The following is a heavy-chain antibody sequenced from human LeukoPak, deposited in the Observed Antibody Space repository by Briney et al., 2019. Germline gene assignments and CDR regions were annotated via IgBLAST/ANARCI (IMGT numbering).Heavy chain of an antibody. CDR3: AREGYSGYDLDY. CDR2: IYYSGST. CDR1: GGSISSSSYY. V-gene: IGHV4-39*07. D-gene: IGHD5-12*01. J-gene: IGHJ4*02. Sequence: SETLSLTCTVSGGSISSSSYYWGWIRQPPGKGLEWIGSIYYSGSTYYSPSLKSRVTISIDTSKSQFSLKLSSVTAADTAVYYCAREGYSGYDLDYWGQGTLVTVSS.